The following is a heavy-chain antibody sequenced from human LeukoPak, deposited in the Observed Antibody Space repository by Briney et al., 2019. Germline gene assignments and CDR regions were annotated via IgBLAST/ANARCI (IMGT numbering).Heavy chain of an antibody. D-gene: IGHD3-10*01. J-gene: IGHJ4*02. Sequence: GGSLRLSCAASGFTFSTFAMIWVRQPPGKGLEWVSSIFPSGGEIHYADSVRGRFTISRDNSKGTLSLQMNSLRAEDTAIYHCAKDRVDGSGSQFESWGQGSLVIVSS. CDR1: GFTFSTFA. V-gene: IGHV3-23*01. CDR3: AKDRVDGSGSQFES. CDR2: IFPSGGEI.